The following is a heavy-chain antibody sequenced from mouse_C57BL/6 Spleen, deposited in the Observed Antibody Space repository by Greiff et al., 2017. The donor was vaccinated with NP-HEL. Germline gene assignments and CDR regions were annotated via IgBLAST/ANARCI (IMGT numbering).Heavy chain of an antibody. J-gene: IGHJ4*01. Sequence: QVQLKEPGAELVMPGASVKLSCKASGYTFTSYWMHWVKQRPGQGLEWIGEIDPSDSYTNYNQKFKGKSTLTVDKSSSTAYMQLSSLTSEDSAVYYCARRYGSFPYYAMDYWGQGTSVTVSS. V-gene: IGHV1-69*01. D-gene: IGHD1-1*01. CDR2: IDPSDSYT. CDR1: GYTFTSYW. CDR3: ARRYGSFPYYAMDY.